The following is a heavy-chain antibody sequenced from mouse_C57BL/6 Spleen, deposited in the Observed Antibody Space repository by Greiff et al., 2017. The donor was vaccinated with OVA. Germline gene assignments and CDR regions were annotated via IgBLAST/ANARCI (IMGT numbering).Heavy chain of an antibody. Sequence: VQLQQSGAELVRPGTSVKMSCKASGYTFTNYWIGWAKQRPGHGLEWIGDIYPGGGYTNYNEKFKGKATLTADQSSRPAYMQFSSRTSEDSAIYYCAREGDRYFDVWGTGTTVTVSS. CDR3: AREGDRYFDV. V-gene: IGHV1-63*01. CDR1: GYTFTNYW. J-gene: IGHJ1*03. CDR2: IYPGGGYT.